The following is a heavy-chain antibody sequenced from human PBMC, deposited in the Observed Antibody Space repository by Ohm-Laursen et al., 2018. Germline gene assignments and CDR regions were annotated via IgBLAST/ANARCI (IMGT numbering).Heavy chain of an antibody. V-gene: IGHV3-11*01. CDR1: GFTFSDYY. Sequence: SLRLSCAASGFTFSDYYMSWIRQAPGKGLERVSYISSSGSTIYYADSVMGRFTISRDNAKNSLYLQMNSLRAEDTAVYYCARLSGWDYGDSYVDYWGQGTLVPVSS. D-gene: IGHD4-17*01. CDR2: ISSSGSTI. J-gene: IGHJ4*02. CDR3: ARLSGWDYGDSYVDY.